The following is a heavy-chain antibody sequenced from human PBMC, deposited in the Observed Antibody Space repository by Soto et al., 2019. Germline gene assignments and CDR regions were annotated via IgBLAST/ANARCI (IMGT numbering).Heavy chain of an antibody. CDR3: ARGGDSNYGVYYYYGMDG. CDR1: EGPSISYA. Sequence: GGPLRHSCGAAEGPSISYAVRWISKNPGKGLEWVAVISYVGSNTYYADSVKGRFTISRDNSKNTLYLQMNSLRPEDTAVYYCARGGDSNYGVYYYYGMDGWGQGTTV. CDR2: ISYVGSNT. J-gene: IGHJ6*02. V-gene: IGHV3-30-3*01. D-gene: IGHD4-4*01.